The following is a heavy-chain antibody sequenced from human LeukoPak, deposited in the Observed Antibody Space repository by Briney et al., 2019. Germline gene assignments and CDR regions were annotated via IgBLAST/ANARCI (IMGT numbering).Heavy chain of an antibody. CDR2: ISSSSSTI. V-gene: IGHV3-48*01. Sequence: GGSLRLSCAASGFTFSSYSMNWVRQAPGKGLEWVSYISSSSSTIYYADSVKGRFTISRDNAKNACYLQMNSLRAEDTHVYYCARGGSWPAFDYWGQGPLVTVSS. CDR3: ARGGSWPAFDY. J-gene: IGHJ4*02. CDR1: GFTFSSYS. D-gene: IGHD6-13*01.